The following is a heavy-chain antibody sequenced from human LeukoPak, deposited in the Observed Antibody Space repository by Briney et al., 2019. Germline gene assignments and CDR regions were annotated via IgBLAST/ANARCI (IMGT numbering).Heavy chain of an antibody. V-gene: IGHV4-39*05. Sequence: SETPSLTCTVSGGSISSSRYYWGWIRQPPGKGLEWIGSIYYSGSTYYNPSLKARVTISVDTSKNQCSLKLSTVTAADTAVYYCAATRGYSSGWYSPLNWFDPWGQGTLVTVSS. CDR1: GGSISSSRYY. J-gene: IGHJ5*02. CDR3: AATRGYSSGWYSPLNWFDP. CDR2: IYYSGST. D-gene: IGHD6-19*01.